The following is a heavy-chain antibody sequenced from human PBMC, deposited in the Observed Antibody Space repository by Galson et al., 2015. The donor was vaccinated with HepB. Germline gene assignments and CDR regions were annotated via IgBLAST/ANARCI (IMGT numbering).Heavy chain of an antibody. CDR2: INVGNGNT. D-gene: IGHD3-9*01. V-gene: IGHV1-3*01. CDR1: GYTFPRHA. J-gene: IGHJ3*02. CDR3: AREAATGNPYDTFDI. Sequence: SVKVSCKASGYTFPRHAIHWVRQAPGQRLEWMGWINVGNGNTKFAQKFHDRFTITRDISASTAYMELRSLRSEDTAVYYCAREAATGNPYDTFDIWGQGTLVTVSS.